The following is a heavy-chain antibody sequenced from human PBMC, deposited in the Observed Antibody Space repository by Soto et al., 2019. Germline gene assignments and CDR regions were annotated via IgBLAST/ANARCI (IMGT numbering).Heavy chain of an antibody. CDR2: INHTGDT. CDR3: ARARNWNHFDY. CDR1: SGYF. D-gene: IGHD1-1*01. Sequence: SGYFWSWIRQPPGKGLEWIGEINHTGDTKYNPSLKSRVTISVDTSKIHFSLNLSSVTAADTAVYYCARARNWNHFDYWGQGILVTV. V-gene: IGHV4-34*01. J-gene: IGHJ4*02.